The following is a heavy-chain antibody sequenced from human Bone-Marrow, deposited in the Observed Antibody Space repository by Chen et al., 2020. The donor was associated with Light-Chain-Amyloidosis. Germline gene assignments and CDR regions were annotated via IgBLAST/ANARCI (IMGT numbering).Heavy chain of an antibody. D-gene: IGHD3-22*01. J-gene: IGHJ4*02. CDR3: ARLNYYDSSGYYLDDY. Sequence: QLQLQESGPGLVKPSETLSLTCTVSGGSISSSSYYWGWIRQPPGKGLEWIGSIYYSGSTYYNPSLKSRVTISVDTSKNQFSLKLSSVTAADTAVYYCARLNYYDSSGYYLDDYWGQGTLVTVSS. V-gene: IGHV4-39*01. CDR1: GGSISSSSYY. CDR2: IYYSGST.